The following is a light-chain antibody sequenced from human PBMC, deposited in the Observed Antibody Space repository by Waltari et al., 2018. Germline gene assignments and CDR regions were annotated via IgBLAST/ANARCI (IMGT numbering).Light chain of an antibody. J-gene: IGLJ1*01. CDR1: SSDVGSYNL. Sequence: QSALPQPASVSGSPGQSLTISCTGPSSDVGSYNLVSWYQQHPGKAPKLMIYEGSKRPSGVSNRFSGSKSGNTASLTISGLQAEDEADYYCCSYAGSSTQRVFGTGTKVTVL. V-gene: IGLV2-23*01. CDR3: CSYAGSSTQRV. CDR2: EGS.